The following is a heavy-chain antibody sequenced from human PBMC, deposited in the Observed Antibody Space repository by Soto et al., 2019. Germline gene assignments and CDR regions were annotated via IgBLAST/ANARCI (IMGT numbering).Heavy chain of an antibody. CDR2: VKRKTNGGTT. CDR1: GFLFTNAW. D-gene: IGHD3-10*01. J-gene: IGHJ4*02. Sequence: EVHLVESGGGLVEPGGSLRLSCATSGFLFTNAWMSWVRQAPGKGLEWVGRVKRKTNGGTTDYAAPVKDRFNISRDDSKNKLYLQMNNLKTEDTAVYYCATCYGSGTDCQEDYLAFWGQGTPVTVSS. V-gene: IGHV3-15*01. CDR3: ATCYGSGTDCQEDYLAF.